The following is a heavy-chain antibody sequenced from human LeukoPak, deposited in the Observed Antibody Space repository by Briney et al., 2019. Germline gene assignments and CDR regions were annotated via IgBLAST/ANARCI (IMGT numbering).Heavy chain of an antibody. D-gene: IGHD3-9*01. CDR1: ASTFDDCP. J-gene: IGHJ4*02. V-gene: IGHV3-30-3*01. Sequence: GGSLRLSCTASASTFDDCPMHWVRQAPGKGLDWVSLILKDGSNAFYADSVKGRFTISRDNSGNTLSLQMNSLRAEDTAIYYCARDFHYFFDYCGQGTLVTVSS. CDR2: ILKDGSNA. CDR3: ARDFHYFFDY.